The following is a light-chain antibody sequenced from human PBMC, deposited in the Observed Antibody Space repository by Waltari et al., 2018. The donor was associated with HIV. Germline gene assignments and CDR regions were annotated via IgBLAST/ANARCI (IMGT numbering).Light chain of an antibody. J-gene: IGKJ3*01. CDR3: QQSYNTPPFT. V-gene: IGKV1-39*01. CDR1: QNVDRY. CDR2: AAS. Sequence: DIQMTQSPSSLSASVGDRVTITCRASQNVDRYVHWYQQKPGKAPKLLIYAASSLQSGVPSRFSGSVSGTEFTLTITSLQPEDFATYYCQQSYNTPPFTFGPGTKVDIK.